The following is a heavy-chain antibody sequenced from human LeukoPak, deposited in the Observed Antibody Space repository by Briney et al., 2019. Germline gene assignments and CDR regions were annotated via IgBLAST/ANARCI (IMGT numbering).Heavy chain of an antibody. Sequence: QPGGSLRLSCAASGFTFSSYSMNWVRQAPGKGLEWVSYIIGTGSTIYYADSVKGRFTISRDNPRNSQYLQMNSLKAEDTAVYYCARSVAGRLDYWGQGTLVTVSS. J-gene: IGHJ4*02. V-gene: IGHV3-48*04. CDR1: GFTFSSYS. D-gene: IGHD6-19*01. CDR3: ARSVAGRLDY. CDR2: IIGTGSTI.